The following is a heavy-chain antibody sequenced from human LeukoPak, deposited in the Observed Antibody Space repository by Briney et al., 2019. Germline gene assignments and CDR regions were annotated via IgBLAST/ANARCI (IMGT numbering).Heavy chain of an antibody. V-gene: IGHV3-30*03. D-gene: IGHD3-3*01. CDR2: ISYDGSNK. J-gene: IGHJ6*02. Sequence: GGSLRLSCAASGFTFSSYGMHWVRQAPGKGLEWVAVISYDGSNKYYADSVKGRFTISRDNSKNTLYLQMNSLRAEDTAVYYCARDLSDYDFWSGYQRGYYGMDVWGQGTTVTVSS. CDR1: GFTFSSYG. CDR3: ARDLSDYDFWSGYQRGYYGMDV.